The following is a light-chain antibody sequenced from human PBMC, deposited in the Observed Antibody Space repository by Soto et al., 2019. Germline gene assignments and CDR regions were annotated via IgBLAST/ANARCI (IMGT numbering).Light chain of an antibody. Sequence: DIQMTQSPSTLSASVGDRVTITCRASQSISNWLAWYQQKPGKAPNLLVYDASSFENGVPSRFSGRGSGTEFTLTISSLQPADFGTYYCQQYSTYTWTFGQGTKVEIK. J-gene: IGKJ1*01. CDR1: QSISNW. V-gene: IGKV1-5*01. CDR3: QQYSTYTWT. CDR2: DAS.